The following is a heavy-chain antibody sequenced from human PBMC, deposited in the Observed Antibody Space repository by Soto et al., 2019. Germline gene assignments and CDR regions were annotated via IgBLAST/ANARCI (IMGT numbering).Heavy chain of an antibody. CDR3: ARVSLDSGWYTVFDY. CDR2: INSDGSST. D-gene: IGHD6-19*01. Sequence: EVQLVESGGGLVQPGGSLRLSCAASGFTFSSYWMHWVRQAPGKGLVWVSHINSDGSSTTYADSVKGRFTISRDNAKNTLYMQMNSLGAEDTAVYYCARVSLDSGWYTVFDYWGQGTLVTVSS. CDR1: GFTFSSYW. V-gene: IGHV3-74*01. J-gene: IGHJ4*02.